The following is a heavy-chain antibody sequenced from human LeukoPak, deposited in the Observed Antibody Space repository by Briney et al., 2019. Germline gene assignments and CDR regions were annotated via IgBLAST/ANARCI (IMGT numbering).Heavy chain of an antibody. CDR2: IWYDGSNK. CDR3: AGGSGDYSPDY. Sequence: AGGSLRLSCAASGFTFSSYAMSWVRQAPGKGLEWVALIWYDGSNKYYADSVRGRFTISRDNSKNTLYLQMNSLRAEDTAVYYCAGGSGDYSPDYWGQGTLVTVSS. J-gene: IGHJ4*02. V-gene: IGHV3-33*08. D-gene: IGHD4-17*01. CDR1: GFTFSSYA.